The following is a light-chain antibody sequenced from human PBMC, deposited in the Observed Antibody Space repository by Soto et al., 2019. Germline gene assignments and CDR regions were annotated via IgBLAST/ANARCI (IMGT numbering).Light chain of an antibody. CDR3: HQYNSFPWT. Sequence: DIQMTQSPSTLSASVGDRVTITCRASQNINRRLAWYQQRPGKAPQLLIYKASNLESGAPSRFSGSGSGTEFTLTISSLQPDDFPTYYCHQYNSFPWTFAQGTKV. V-gene: IGKV1-5*03. CDR2: KAS. J-gene: IGKJ1*01. CDR1: QNINRR.